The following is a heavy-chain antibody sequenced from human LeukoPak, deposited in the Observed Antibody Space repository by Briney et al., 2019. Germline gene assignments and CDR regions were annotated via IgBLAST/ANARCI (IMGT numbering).Heavy chain of an antibody. CDR2: ISAYNGNT. CDR1: GYTFTSYG. J-gene: IGHJ6*02. V-gene: IGHV1-18*01. CDR3: AKSVEDYYYYGMDV. Sequence: ASVKVSCKASGYTFTSYGISWVRQAPGQGLEWMGWISAYNGNTNYAQKLQGRVTMTTDTSTSTAYMELRSLRSDDTAVYYCAKSVEDYYYYGMDVWGQGTTVTVSS.